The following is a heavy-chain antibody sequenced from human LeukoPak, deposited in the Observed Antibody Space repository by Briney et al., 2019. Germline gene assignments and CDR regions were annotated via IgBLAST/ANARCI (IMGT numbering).Heavy chain of an antibody. CDR2: IYSGGRT. J-gene: IGHJ6*03. CDR3: ARSPYNWNDSPYYMDV. Sequence: GGSLRLSCAASRFTVRSNYMSWVRQAPGKGLEWVSVIYSGGRTYYADAVRGRFTISRDNSKNTLYLQMNSLRAEDTAVYYCARSPYNWNDSPYYMDVWGKGTTVTVSS. D-gene: IGHD1-1*01. V-gene: IGHV3-66*02. CDR1: RFTVRSNY.